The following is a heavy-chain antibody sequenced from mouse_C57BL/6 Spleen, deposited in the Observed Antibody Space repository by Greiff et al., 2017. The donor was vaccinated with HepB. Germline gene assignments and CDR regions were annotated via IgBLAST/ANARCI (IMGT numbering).Heavy chain of an antibody. CDR3: TRTAQATWFAY. D-gene: IGHD3-2*02. J-gene: IGHJ3*01. V-gene: IGHV1-15*01. CDR1: GYTFTDDE. Sequence: QVQLQQSGAELVRPGASVTLSCKASGYTFTDDEMHWVKQTPVHGLEWIGAIDPDTGGTAYNQKFKGKAILTADKSSSTAYMELRSLTSEDSAVYYCTRTAQATWFAYWGQGTLVTVSA. CDR2: IDPDTGGT.